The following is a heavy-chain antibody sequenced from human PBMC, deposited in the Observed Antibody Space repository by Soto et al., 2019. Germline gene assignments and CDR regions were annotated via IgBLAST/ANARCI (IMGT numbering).Heavy chain of an antibody. V-gene: IGHV1-69*13. CDR2: IIPIFGTA. CDR1: GGTFSSYA. Sequence: VSSVKVSCKASGGTFSSYAISWVRQAPGQGLEWMGGIIPIFGTANYTQKFQGRVTITADESTSTAYMELSSLRSEDTAVYYCARALGYCSSTTCYPPDYHYYVMDVCGQGNTVTVYS. J-gene: IGHJ6*02. D-gene: IGHD2-2*01. CDR3: ARALGYCSSTTCYPPDYHYYVMDV.